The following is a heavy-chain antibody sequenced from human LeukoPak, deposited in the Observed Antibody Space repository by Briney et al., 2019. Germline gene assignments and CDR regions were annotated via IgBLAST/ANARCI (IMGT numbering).Heavy chain of an antibody. V-gene: IGHV1-2*02. CDR3: ARDGDDYGDYYFDY. J-gene: IGHJ4*02. D-gene: IGHD4-17*01. CDR1: GYTFTGYY. CDR2: INPNSGGT. Sequence: EASVKVSCKASGYTFTGYYMHWVRQAPGQGLEWMGWINPNSGGTNYAQKFQGRVTMTRDTSTSTAYMELSRLRSDDTAVYYCARDGDDYGDYYFDYWGQGTLVTVSS.